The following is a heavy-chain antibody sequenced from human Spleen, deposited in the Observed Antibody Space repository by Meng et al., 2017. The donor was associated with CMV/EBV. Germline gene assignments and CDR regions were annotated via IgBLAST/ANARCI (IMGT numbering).Heavy chain of an antibody. D-gene: IGHD2-15*01. CDR2: INHSGST. Sequence: QVKVKRWGAGVWKPSETLSLPCAVYGGSFSGYYWSWIRQPPGKGLEWIGEINHSGSTNYNPSLKSRVTISVDTSKNQFSLKLSSVTAADTAVYYCAREDCSGGSCSYFDYWGRGTLVTVSS. V-gene: IGHV4-34*01. CDR1: GGSFSGYY. CDR3: AREDCSGGSCSYFDY. J-gene: IGHJ4*02.